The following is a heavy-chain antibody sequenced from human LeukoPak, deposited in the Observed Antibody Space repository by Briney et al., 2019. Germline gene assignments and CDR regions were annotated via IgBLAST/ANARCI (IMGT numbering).Heavy chain of an antibody. D-gene: IGHD2-2*01. CDR1: GYTFTDCY. CDR3: ARELIILGYCSSTSCYENDAFDI. J-gene: IGHJ3*02. V-gene: IGHV1-2*04. Sequence: GASVKVSCKASGYTFTDCYLHWVRQAPGQGLEWLGWINPNSGGTNYAQKFQGWVTMTRDTSTSTVYMELSSLRSEDTAVYYCARELIILGYCSSTSCYENDAFDIWGQGTMVTVSS. CDR2: INPNSGGT.